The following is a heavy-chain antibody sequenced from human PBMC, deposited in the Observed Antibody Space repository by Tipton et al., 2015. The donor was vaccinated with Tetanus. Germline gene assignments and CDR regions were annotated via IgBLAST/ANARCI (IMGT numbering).Heavy chain of an antibody. J-gene: IGHJ6*02. CDR1: GFTFSTYP. CDR3: AKDTAPKSYYYGMDV. V-gene: IGHV3-23*01. D-gene: IGHD4-17*01. CDR2: TGDTEFVT. Sequence: SLRLSCEASGFTFSTYPMHWVRQAPGKGLEWVSATGDTEFVTYYADSLKGRFTISRDNSKNTLSLQMISLRAEDTAIYYCAKDTAPKSYYYGMDVWGQGTTVTVSS.